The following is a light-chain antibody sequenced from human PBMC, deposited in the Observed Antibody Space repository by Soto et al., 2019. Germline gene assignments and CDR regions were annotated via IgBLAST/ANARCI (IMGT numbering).Light chain of an antibody. J-gene: IGKJ1*01. CDR1: QSISSY. V-gene: IGKV1-39*01. Sequence: DIQMTQSPSSLSASVGDRVTITCRASQSISSYLNWYQQKPGKAPKLLIYAASRLQSGVPSRFSGSGSRTNFTLTISSLQPEDFATYYCQQSYSTLRRTFGQGTKVEIK. CDR2: AAS. CDR3: QQSYSTLRRT.